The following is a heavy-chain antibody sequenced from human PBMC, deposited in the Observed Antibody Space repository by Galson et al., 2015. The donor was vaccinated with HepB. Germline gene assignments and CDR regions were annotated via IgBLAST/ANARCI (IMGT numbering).Heavy chain of an antibody. V-gene: IGHV5-51*01. CDR2: IYPGDSDT. Sequence: QSGAEVKKPGESLKISCETSGYKFSTYWVGWLRQMPGKGLGWVGIIYPGDSDTRYSPSFQGQVTISVDKSISTAYLQWSSLKASDTAMYYCARHGIFGGYCGSGSCHYPDYWSQGTLVTVSS. CDR3: ARHGIFGGYCGSGSCHYPDY. CDR1: GYKFSTYW. D-gene: IGHD2-15*01. J-gene: IGHJ4*02.